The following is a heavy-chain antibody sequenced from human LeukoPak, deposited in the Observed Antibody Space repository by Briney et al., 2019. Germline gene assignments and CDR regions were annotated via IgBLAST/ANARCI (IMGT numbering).Heavy chain of an antibody. CDR1: GFTFNSYH. V-gene: IGHV3-21*01. CDR2: ITSSSSYT. Sequence: GGSLRLSCAASGFTFNSYHMNWVRQAPGKGLEWVSSITSSSSYTYYAESVKGRFTISRDNTKNSLYLQMNSLRAEDTAVYYCAKDGGSDPDSFDIWGQGTMVTVSS. J-gene: IGHJ3*02. CDR3: AKDGGSDPDSFDI. D-gene: IGHD2-15*01.